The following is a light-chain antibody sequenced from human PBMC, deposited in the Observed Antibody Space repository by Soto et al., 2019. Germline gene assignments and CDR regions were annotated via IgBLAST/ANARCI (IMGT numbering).Light chain of an antibody. CDR2: DAS. CDR1: QSIYEK. Sequence: EIVMTQSPATLSVSPGERVTLSCRASQSIYEKLAWYQQKPGQTPRLVIYDASTRATGTPGSFSGSGSGTEFTLTISSLQSEDVAVYYCQQYNRWPLTFGGGTKVGIK. V-gene: IGKV3-15*01. J-gene: IGKJ4*01. CDR3: QQYNRWPLT.